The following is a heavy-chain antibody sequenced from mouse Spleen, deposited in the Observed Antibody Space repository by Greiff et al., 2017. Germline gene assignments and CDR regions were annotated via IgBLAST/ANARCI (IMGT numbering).Heavy chain of an antibody. D-gene: IGHD1-1*01. CDR1: GYTFTSYT. Sequence: VQRVESGAELARPGASVKMSCKASGYTFTSYTMHWVKQRPGQGLEWIGYINPSSGYTNYNQKFKDKATLTADKSSSTAYMQLSSLTSEDSAVYYCARYYYGSSYEDAMDYWGQGTSVTVSS. J-gene: IGHJ4*01. CDR3: ARYYYGSSYEDAMDY. V-gene: IGHV1-4*01. CDR2: INPSSGYT.